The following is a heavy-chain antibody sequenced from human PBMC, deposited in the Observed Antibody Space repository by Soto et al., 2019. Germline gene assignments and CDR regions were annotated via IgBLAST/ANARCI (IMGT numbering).Heavy chain of an antibody. CDR1: GGTSRSLS. D-gene: IGHD2-15*01. Sequence: QVQLVQSGAEVKKPGSSVKVSCKASGGTSRSLSITWVRQAPGQGLEWMGGITPLFGIPNYPQKFQGRLTIPADTSTGTAYLELSSLRSEDTAEYYCARDTHSAGGWFDTWGPGTLVTVSS. CDR3: ARDTHSAGGWFDT. J-gene: IGHJ5*02. V-gene: IGHV1-69*17. CDR2: ITPLFGIP.